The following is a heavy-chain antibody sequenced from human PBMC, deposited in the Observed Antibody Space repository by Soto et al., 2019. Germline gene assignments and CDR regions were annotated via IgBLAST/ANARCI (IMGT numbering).Heavy chain of an antibody. CDR1: GGTFSSYA. D-gene: IGHD3-10*01. J-gene: IGHJ6*02. Sequence: SVKVSCKASGGTFSSYAISWVRQAPGQGLEWMGGIIPIFGTANYAQKFQGRVTITADESTSTAYMELSSLRSEDTAVYYCARLGSLVRGVIMDYYYYGMDVWGQGTTVTVSS. V-gene: IGHV1-69*13. CDR3: ARLGSLVRGVIMDYYYYGMDV. CDR2: IIPIFGTA.